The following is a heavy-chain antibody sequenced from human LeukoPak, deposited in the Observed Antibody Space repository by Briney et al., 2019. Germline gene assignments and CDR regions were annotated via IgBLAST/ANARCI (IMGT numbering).Heavy chain of an antibody. V-gene: IGHV4-34*01. J-gene: IGHJ4*02. CDR2: INHSGST. D-gene: IGHD3-10*01. CDR1: GGSFSGYY. Sequence: PSETLSLTCAVYGGSFSGYYWSWIRQPPGKGLEWIGEINHSGSTNYNPSLKSRVTISVDTSKNQFSLKLSSVTAADTAVYYCARLISGVGYFDYWGQGTLVTVSS. CDR3: ARLISGVGYFDY.